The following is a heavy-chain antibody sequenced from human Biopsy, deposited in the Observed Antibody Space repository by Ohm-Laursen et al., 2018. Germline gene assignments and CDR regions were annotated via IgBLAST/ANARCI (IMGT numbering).Heavy chain of an antibody. J-gene: IGHJ4*02. CDR1: GGSLSSYS. CDR2: ISTSGST. D-gene: IGHD3-16*01. Sequence: SETLSLTCTVSGGSLSSYSWSWIRQPAGKGLEWIGQISTSGSTNYNPSVKSRVTISVDTSKNQFSLKLNSVTAADTAVYFCARDSRGGHLNTTLITGKNLDSWGQGILVTVSS. CDR3: ARDSRGGHLNTTLITGKNLDS. V-gene: IGHV4-4*07.